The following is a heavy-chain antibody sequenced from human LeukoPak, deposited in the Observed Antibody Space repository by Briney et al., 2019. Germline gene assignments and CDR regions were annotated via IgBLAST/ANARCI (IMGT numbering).Heavy chain of an antibody. CDR3: AGLNCSSTSCLFDP. J-gene: IGHJ5*02. D-gene: IGHD2-2*01. CDR2: IIPIFGTA. V-gene: IGHV1-69*05. Sequence: ASVKVSCKASGGTFSSYAISWVRQAPGQGLEWMGGIIPIFGTANYAQKFQGRVTITTDESTSTAYMELSSLRSEDTAVYCCAGLNCSSTSCLFDPWGQGTLVTVSS. CDR1: GGTFSSYA.